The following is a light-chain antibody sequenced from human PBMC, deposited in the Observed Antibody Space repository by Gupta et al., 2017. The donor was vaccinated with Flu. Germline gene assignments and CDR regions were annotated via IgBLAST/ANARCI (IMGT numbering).Light chain of an antibody. J-gene: IGKJ5*01. CDR2: DAS. CDR1: QDITNY. V-gene: IGKV1-33*01. Sequence: DIQMTQSPSSLSASVGDRVTITCRASQDITNYLNWYQQKPGKAPQLLIYDASNLEAGVPSRFSGSGSGTYFTFTISRLQPEDFATYYCQQDDNIPVTFGQGTR. CDR3: QQDDNIPVT.